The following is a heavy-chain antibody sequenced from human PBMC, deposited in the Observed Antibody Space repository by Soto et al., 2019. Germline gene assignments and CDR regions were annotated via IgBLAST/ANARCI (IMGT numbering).Heavy chain of an antibody. J-gene: IGHJ5*02. CDR3: AKEPNSSSSRWFDP. CDR1: GFTFDDYA. V-gene: IGHV3-9*01. CDR2: ISWDSGSI. D-gene: IGHD6-6*01. Sequence: EVQLVESGGGLVQPGRSLRLSCAASGFTFDDYAMHWVRQAPGKGLERVSGISWDSGSIGYADSVKGRFTISRDKAKNSLYLQMNSLRAEDTALYYCAKEPNSSSSRWFDPWGQGTLVTVSS.